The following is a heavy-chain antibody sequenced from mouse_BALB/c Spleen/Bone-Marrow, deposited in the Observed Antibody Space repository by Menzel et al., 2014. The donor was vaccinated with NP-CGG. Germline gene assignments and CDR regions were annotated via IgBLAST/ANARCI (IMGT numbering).Heavy chain of an antibody. Sequence: VKLQESGAELARPGASVKVSCKASGYTFTSYWINWVKQRPGQGLEWIGNIYPSDSYTNYNQNFKDKATLTVDKSSSTAYMQLSSPTSEDSAVYYCTRQYGNYYAMDYWGQGTSVTVSS. V-gene: IGHV1-69*02. CDR1: GYTFTSYW. D-gene: IGHD2-10*02. CDR2: IYPSDSYT. J-gene: IGHJ4*01. CDR3: TRQYGNYYAMDY.